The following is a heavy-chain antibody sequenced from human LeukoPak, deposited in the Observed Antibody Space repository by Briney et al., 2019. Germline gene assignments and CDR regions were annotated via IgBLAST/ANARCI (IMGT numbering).Heavy chain of an antibody. Sequence: GGSLRLSCAASGFTFSNYAMSWVRQAPGKGLEWVSGITNSGGGTFYADSVKGRFTISRDNSKNTLYLQMNNLRAEDTAIYHCAKKGAVTATGYFDYWGQGTLVTVSS. D-gene: IGHD2-21*02. CDR1: GFTFSNYA. V-gene: IGHV3-23*01. CDR2: ITNSGGGT. CDR3: AKKGAVTATGYFDY. J-gene: IGHJ4*02.